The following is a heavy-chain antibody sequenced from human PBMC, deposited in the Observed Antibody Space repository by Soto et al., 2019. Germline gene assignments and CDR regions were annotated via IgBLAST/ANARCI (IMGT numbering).Heavy chain of an antibody. CDR1: GGSFSGYY. V-gene: IGHV4-34*01. CDR2: INHSGST. J-gene: IGHJ3*02. D-gene: IGHD2-21*01. Sequence: PSETLSLTCAVYGGSFSGYYWSWIRQPPGKGLEWIGEINHSGSTNYNPSLKSRVTISVDTSKNQFSLKLSSVTAADTAVYYCASSVLYCGGDCYSSNDAFDIWGQGTMVTVSS. CDR3: ASSVLYCGGDCYSSNDAFDI.